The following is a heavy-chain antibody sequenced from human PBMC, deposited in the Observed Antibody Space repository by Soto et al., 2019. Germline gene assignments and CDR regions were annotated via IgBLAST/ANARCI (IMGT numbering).Heavy chain of an antibody. D-gene: IGHD6-19*01. CDR1: GFTFSSYA. J-gene: IGHJ4*02. V-gene: IGHV3-30-3*01. Sequence: GGSLSLSCAASGFTFSSYAMHWVRQAPGKGLEWVAVISYYGSNKYYADSVKGRFTISRDNSKNTLYLQMNSLRAEDTAVYYCARGHYIVAVDPLDYWGQGTLVTVSS. CDR2: ISYYGSNK. CDR3: ARGHYIVAVDPLDY.